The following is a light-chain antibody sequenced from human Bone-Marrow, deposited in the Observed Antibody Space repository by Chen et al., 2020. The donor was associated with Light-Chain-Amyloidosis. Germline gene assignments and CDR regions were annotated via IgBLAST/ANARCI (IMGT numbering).Light chain of an antibody. CDR3: QVWDRSSDRPV. CDR1: NIGSTS. J-gene: IGLJ3*02. CDR2: DDS. V-gene: IGLV3-21*02. Sequence: SYELTQPSSVSAAPGHTATIACGGNNIGSTSVHWYQQTPGQAPLLVVYDDSDRPSGIPERLSGSNSGNTATLTISRVEAGDEADYYCQVWDRSSDRPVFGGGTKLTVL.